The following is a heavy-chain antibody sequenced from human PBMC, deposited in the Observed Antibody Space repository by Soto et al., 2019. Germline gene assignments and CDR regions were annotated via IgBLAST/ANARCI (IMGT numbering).Heavy chain of an antibody. J-gene: IGHJ4*02. CDR1: GYAFTTYG. Sequence: QVHLVQSGAEVKKPGASVKVSCQGSGYAFTTYGITWVRQAPGQGLEWMGWISAHNGNTNYAQKLQGRVTVTRDTSTSTAYMELTSLRYDDTAVYYCARGRYGDYWGQGDLVTVSS. CDR3: ARGRYGDY. D-gene: IGHD1-1*01. CDR2: ISAHNGNT. V-gene: IGHV1-18*01.